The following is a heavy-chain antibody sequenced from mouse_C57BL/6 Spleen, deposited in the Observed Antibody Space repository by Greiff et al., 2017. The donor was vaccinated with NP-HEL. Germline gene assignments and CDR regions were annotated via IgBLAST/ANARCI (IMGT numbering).Heavy chain of an antibody. V-gene: IGHV1-52*01. CDR2: IDPSDSET. CDR3: ARMYYDYDGCAY. Sequence: VQLQQSGAELVRPGSSVKLSCKASGYTFTSYWMQWVKQRPIQGLEWIGNIDPSDSETHYNQKFKDKATLTVDKSSSKAYMQLSSLTSEDSAVYYCARMYYDYDGCAYWGQGTLVTVSA. CDR1: GYTFTSYW. J-gene: IGHJ3*01. D-gene: IGHD2-4*01.